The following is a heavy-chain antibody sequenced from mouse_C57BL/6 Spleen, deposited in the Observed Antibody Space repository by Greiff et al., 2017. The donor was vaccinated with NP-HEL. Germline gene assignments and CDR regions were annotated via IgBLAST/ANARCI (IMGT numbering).Heavy chain of an antibody. Sequence: VQLQQPGAELVKPGASVKLSCKASGYTFTSYWMQWVKQRPGQGLEWIGEIDPSDSYTNYNQKFKGKATLTVDTSSSTAYMQLSSLTSEDSAVYCCARDYSNPLAMDYWGQGTSVTVSS. D-gene: IGHD2-5*01. J-gene: IGHJ4*01. CDR1: GYTFTSYW. CDR2: IDPSDSYT. V-gene: IGHV1-50*01. CDR3: ARDYSNPLAMDY.